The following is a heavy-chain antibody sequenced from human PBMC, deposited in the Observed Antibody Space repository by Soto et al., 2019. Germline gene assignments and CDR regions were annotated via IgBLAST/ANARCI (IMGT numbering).Heavy chain of an antibody. CDR3: ARVGGDCSGGSCYPVGHYFDY. J-gene: IGHJ4*02. CDR1: GGSFSGYY. V-gene: IGHV4-34*01. D-gene: IGHD2-15*01. CDR2: INHSGST. Sequence: SETLSLTCAVYGGSFSGYYWSWIRQPPGKGLEWIGEINHSGSTNYNPSLKSRVTISVDTSKNQFSLKLSSVTAADTAVYYCARVGGDCSGGSCYPVGHYFDYWGQGTLVTVSS.